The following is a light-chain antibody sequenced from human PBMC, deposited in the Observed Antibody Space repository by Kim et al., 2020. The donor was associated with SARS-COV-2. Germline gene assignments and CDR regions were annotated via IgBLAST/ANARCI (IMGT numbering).Light chain of an antibody. CDR2: DAS. CDR1: QDISNY. CDR3: QQYDNLPST. V-gene: IGKV1-33*01. J-gene: IGKJ4*01. Sequence: DIQMTQSPSSLSASVGDRVTITCQASQDISNYLNWYQQKPGKAPKLLIYDASNLETGVPSRFSGSRSGTDFTFTISSLQPEDIATYYCQQYDNLPSTFGGGTKVDIK.